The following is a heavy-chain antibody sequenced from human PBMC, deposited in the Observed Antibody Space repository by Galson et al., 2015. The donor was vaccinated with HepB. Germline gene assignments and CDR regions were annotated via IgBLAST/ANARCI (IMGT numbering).Heavy chain of an antibody. CDR1: GFIFSNYD. D-gene: IGHD3-22*01. J-gene: IGHJ3*02. CDR3: ARDSSGYDAFDI. Sequence: SLRLSCAASGFIFSNYDMHWVRQAPGKGLEWVALVSFDGNNRYYADSVKGRFTISRDNSKNTLYLQVNSLRAEDTAVFYCARDSSGYDAFDIWGQGTKVTVSS. CDR2: VSFDGNNR. V-gene: IGHV3-30*03.